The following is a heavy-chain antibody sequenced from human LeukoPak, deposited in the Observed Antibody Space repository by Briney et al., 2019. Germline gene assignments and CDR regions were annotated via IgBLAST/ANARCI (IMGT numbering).Heavy chain of an antibody. V-gene: IGHV3-11*06. Sequence: GGSLRLSCAASGFPFSGFYMTWIRQAPGKGPEWLSDISSSGDYTDYADSVKGRFTISRDNAKNSLYLQMNSLRAEDTAVYYCARLASSNWFDPWGQGTLVTVSS. CDR1: GFPFSGFY. CDR3: ARLASSNWFDP. D-gene: IGHD3-3*02. J-gene: IGHJ5*02. CDR2: ISSSGDYT.